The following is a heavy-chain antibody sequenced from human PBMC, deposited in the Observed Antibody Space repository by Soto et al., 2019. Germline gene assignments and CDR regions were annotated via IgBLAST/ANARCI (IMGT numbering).Heavy chain of an antibody. CDR3: ARGLRGYSYGRENWFDP. V-gene: IGHV4-34*01. D-gene: IGHD5-18*01. CDR2: INHSGST. J-gene: IGHJ5*02. Sequence: QVQLQQWGAGLLKPSETLSLTCAVYGGSFSGYYWSWIRQPPGKGLEWIGEINHSGSTNYNPSLKGRVTISVDPSKNQFCLKLSSVTAADTAVYYCARGLRGYSYGRENWFDPWGQGTLVTVSS. CDR1: GGSFSGYY.